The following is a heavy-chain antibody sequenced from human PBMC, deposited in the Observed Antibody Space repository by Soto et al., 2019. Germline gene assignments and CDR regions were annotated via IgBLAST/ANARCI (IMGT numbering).Heavy chain of an antibody. D-gene: IGHD1-26*01. V-gene: IGHV3-33*01. J-gene: IGHJ5*02. Sequence: GGSLRLSCAASGFTFSSYGMHWVRQAPGKGLEWVAVIWHDGSNKYYADSVKGRFTISRDNSKNSLYLQMNSLRDEDTAVYYCATFYSGTHNYNWFYPWGQGSLVTVSS. CDR3: ATFYSGTHNYNWFYP. CDR2: IWHDGSNK. CDR1: GFTFSSYG.